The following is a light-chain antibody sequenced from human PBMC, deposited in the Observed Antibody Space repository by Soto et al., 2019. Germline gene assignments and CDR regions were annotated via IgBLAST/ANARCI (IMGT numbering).Light chain of an antibody. CDR2: DVS. CDR3: CSYADRSYV. J-gene: IGLJ1*01. Sequence: QSVLTQPASVSGSPGQSVTISCTGTSSDVGGYNYVSWYQQHPGKAPKLMIYDVSKRPSGVPDRFSGSKSGNTASLTISGLQAEDEADYYCCSYADRSYVFGTGTKVTVL. V-gene: IGLV2-11*01. CDR1: SSDVGGYNY.